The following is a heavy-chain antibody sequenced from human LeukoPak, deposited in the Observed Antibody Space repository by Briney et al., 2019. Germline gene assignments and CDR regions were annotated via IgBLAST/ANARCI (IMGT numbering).Heavy chain of an antibody. D-gene: IGHD2-21*02. CDR2: ISYDGSNK. V-gene: IGHV3-30-3*01. Sequence: GGSLRLSCAASGFTFSSYAMHWVRQAPGKRLEWVAVISYDGSNKYYADSVKGRFTISRDNSKNTVFMEMNSLKPEDTALYYCASSDHIVVVTSTPASYWGQGTLVTVSS. CDR1: GFTFSSYA. CDR3: ASSDHIVVVTSTPASY. J-gene: IGHJ4*02.